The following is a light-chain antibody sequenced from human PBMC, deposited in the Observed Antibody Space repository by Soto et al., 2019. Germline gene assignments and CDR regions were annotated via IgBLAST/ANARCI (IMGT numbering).Light chain of an antibody. Sequence: IVLTQSPLSLPVTPGEPASISCRSSQSLLNTNGYNYLDWYLQKPGQSPQVLIYLGSNRASGVPDRFSGSGSGKDFTLQNSRVEADDVGIYYCMQGLATPLTFGGGTKLESK. CDR1: QSLLNTNGYNY. J-gene: IGKJ4*01. CDR2: LGS. CDR3: MQGLATPLT. V-gene: IGKV2-28*01.